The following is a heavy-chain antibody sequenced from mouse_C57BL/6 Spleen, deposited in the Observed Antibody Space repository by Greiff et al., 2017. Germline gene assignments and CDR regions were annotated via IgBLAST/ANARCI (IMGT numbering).Heavy chain of an antibody. Sequence: DVMLVESGGGLVQPKGSLKLSCAASGFSFNTYAMNWVRQAPGKGLEWVARIRSKSNNYATYYADSVKDRFTISRDDSESMLYLQMNNLKTEDTAMYYCVRHGDGSSPFDYWGQGTTLTVSS. J-gene: IGHJ2*01. D-gene: IGHD1-1*01. CDR2: IRSKSNNYAT. V-gene: IGHV10-1*01. CDR1: GFSFNTYA. CDR3: VRHGDGSSPFDY.